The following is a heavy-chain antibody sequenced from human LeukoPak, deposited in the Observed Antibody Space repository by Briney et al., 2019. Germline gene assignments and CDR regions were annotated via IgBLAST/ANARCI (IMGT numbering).Heavy chain of an antibody. D-gene: IGHD3-10*01. J-gene: IGHJ4*02. CDR1: GFTFSSNW. Sequence: GGSLRLSCVASGFTFSSNWMSWVRQAPGKGLEWVANIKQDGSEKYYVDSVKGRFTISRDNAKNSLYLQMHSLRAEDTAVYYCARDPCGSGGYYDYWGQGTLVTVSS. V-gene: IGHV3-7*01. CDR2: IKQDGSEK. CDR3: ARDPCGSGGYYDY.